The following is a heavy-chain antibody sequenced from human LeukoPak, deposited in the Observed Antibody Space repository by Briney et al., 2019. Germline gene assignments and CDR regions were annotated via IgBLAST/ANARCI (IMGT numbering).Heavy chain of an antibody. CDR3: AGGRTTNLWFGELFRNWYFDL. CDR1: GGSISSYY. CDR2: IYYSGST. D-gene: IGHD3-10*01. J-gene: IGHJ2*01. V-gene: IGHV4-59*01. Sequence: SETLSLTCTVSGGSISSYYWSWIRQPPGRGLEWIGYIYYSGSTNYNPSLKSRVTISVDTSKNQFSLKLSSVTAADTAVYYCAGGRTTNLWFGELFRNWYFDLWGRGTLVTVSS.